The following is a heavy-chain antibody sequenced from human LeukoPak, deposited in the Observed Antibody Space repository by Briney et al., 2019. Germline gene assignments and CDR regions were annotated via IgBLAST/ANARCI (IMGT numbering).Heavy chain of an antibody. J-gene: IGHJ4*02. CDR2: ISYDGSNK. CDR1: GFTFSSYA. Sequence: GGSLRLSCAASGFTFSSYAMHWVRQAPGKGLEWVAVISYDGSNKYYADSVKGRFTISRDNSKNTLYLQMNNLRAEDTAVYYCARESSSSWYFDYWGQGTLVTVSS. V-gene: IGHV3-30-3*01. D-gene: IGHD6-13*01. CDR3: ARESSSSWYFDY.